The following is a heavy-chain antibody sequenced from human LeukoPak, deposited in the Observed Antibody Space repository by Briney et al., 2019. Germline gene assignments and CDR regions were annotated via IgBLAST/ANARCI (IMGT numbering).Heavy chain of an antibody. CDR1: GFTFSSYE. J-gene: IGHJ4*02. CDR2: ISSSSSYT. CDR3: ARKNGDHDY. V-gene: IGHV3-21*05. Sequence: GGSLRLSCAASGFTFSSYEMNWVRQAPGKGLEWVSYISSSSSYTNYADSVKGRFTISRDNAKNSLYLQMNSLRAEDTAVYYCARKNGDHDYWGQGTLVTVSS. D-gene: IGHD4-17*01.